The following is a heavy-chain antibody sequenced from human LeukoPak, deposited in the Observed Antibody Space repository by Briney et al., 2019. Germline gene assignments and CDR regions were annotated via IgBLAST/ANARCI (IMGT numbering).Heavy chain of an antibody. J-gene: IGHJ4*02. D-gene: IGHD6-6*01. CDR3: ASLGVAARPSLDY. CDR1: GGTFSSYA. Sequence: GASVKVSCKASGGTFSSYAISWVRQAPGQGLEWMGWISAYNGNTNYAQKLQGRVTMTTDTSTSTAYMELRSLRSDDTAVYYCASLGVAARPSLDYWGQGTLVTVSS. V-gene: IGHV1-18*01. CDR2: ISAYNGNT.